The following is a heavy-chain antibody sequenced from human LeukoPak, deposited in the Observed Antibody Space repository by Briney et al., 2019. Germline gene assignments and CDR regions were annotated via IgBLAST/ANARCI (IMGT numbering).Heavy chain of an antibody. Sequence: GGLRRLSCGAFGFILGDYYMAWIPRAPGKALNPVSDIRSTITHTNYANSVKGQFTISRDNAKNSLYLQMNSLKAEDTAVYYCYKNIGYDDPSDYWGQGALVTVAS. CDR3: YKNIGYDDPSDY. CDR1: GFILGDYY. J-gene: IGHJ4*02. CDR2: IRSTITHT. V-gene: IGHV3-11*06. D-gene: IGHD5-12*01.